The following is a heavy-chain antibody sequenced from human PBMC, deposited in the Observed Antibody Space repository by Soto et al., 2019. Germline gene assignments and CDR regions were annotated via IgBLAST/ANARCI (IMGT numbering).Heavy chain of an antibody. CDR3: ARIHDYVWGSYPYDV. V-gene: IGHV2-26*01. J-gene: IGHJ4*02. CDR2: IFSNDEK. CDR1: GFSLNEARLG. Sequence: SGPTLVNPTDTLTLTCTVSGFSLNEARLGVSWIRQPPGRALEWLAHIFSNDEKSYSTSLYNRLTISKETSKSQVVLTMTNMGHVYKATYFCARIHDYVWGSYPYDVWGQGSLVTVS. D-gene: IGHD3-16*02.